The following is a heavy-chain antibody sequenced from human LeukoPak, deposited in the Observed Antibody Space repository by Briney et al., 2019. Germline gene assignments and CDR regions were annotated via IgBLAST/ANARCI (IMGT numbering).Heavy chain of an antibody. CDR3: AKESTVTPGNVNWFDT. CDR1: GFTFMNYA. J-gene: IGHJ5*02. D-gene: IGHD4-17*01. CDR2: LSGSGGST. V-gene: IGHV3-23*01. Sequence: GGSLRLSCATSGFTFMNYAMSWVRQAPGKGLEWVSTLSGSGGSTYYADSVKGRFTISRDNSKNTLSLQMNSLRAEDTAVYYCAKESTVTPGNVNWFDTWGQGTLVTVSS.